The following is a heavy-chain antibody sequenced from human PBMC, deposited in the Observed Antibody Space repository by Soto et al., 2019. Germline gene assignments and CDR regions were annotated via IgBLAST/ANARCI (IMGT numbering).Heavy chain of an antibody. CDR1: GYTFTSYG. V-gene: IGHV1-18*01. CDR2: ISAYNGNT. J-gene: IGHJ4*02. CDR3: ARDWPYYDFWSGYYKGIDY. Sequence: QVQLVQSGAEVKKPGASVKVSCKASGYTFTSYGISWVRQAPGQGLEWMGWISAYNGNTNYAQKLQGRVTMTTDTATSTAYMELRSLRSDDTAVYYCARDWPYYDFWSGYYKGIDYWGQGTLVTVSS. D-gene: IGHD3-3*01.